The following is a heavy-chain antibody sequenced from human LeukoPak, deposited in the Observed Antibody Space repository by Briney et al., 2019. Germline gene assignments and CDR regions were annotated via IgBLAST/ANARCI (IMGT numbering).Heavy chain of an antibody. V-gene: IGHV4-34*01. CDR1: GGSFSGYY. Sequence: SETLSLTCAVYGGSFSGYYWSWIRQPPGNGLEWIGEINHSGSTNYNPSLKSRVTISVDTSKNQFSLKLSSVTAADTAVYYCSGEAITGNWFDPWGQGTLVTVSS. CDR3: SGEAITGNWFDP. CDR2: INHSGST. D-gene: IGHD1-20*01. J-gene: IGHJ5*02.